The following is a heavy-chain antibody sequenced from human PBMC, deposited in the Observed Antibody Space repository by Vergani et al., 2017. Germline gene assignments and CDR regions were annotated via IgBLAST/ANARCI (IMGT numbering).Heavy chain of an antibody. Sequence: QVQLQESGPGLVKPSQTLSLTCTVSGGSISSGSYYWSWIRQPAGKGLEWIGRIYTSGSTNYNPSLKSRVTISVDTSKNQFSLKLSSVTAADTAVYYCAGTPKYSSSSGFDYWGQGTLVTVSS. J-gene: IGHJ4*02. D-gene: IGHD6-6*01. V-gene: IGHV4-61*02. CDR1: GGSISSGSYY. CDR3: AGTPKYSSSSGFDY. CDR2: IYTSGST.